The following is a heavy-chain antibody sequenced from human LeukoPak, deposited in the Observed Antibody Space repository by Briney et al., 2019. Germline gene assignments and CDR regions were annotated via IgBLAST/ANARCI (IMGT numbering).Heavy chain of an antibody. CDR1: RFTLSSYE. V-gene: IGHV3-48*03. CDR2: ISISGSTI. D-gene: IGHD6-19*01. J-gene: IGHJ4*02. Sequence: PGGCLRLSRAASRFTLSSYETNCVRQAPGKGVERGSDISISGSTIYSADPVKGRFTIYRDNPQNSLHLQMHSLRAEDTAVYDCASYSVAGTFDYWGQGTLVTVSS. CDR3: ASYSVAGTFDY.